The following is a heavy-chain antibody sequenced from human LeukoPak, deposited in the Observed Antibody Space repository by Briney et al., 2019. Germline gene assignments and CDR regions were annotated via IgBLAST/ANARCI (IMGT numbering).Heavy chain of an antibody. CDR3: AKGSSSGWPYFFDY. J-gene: IGHJ4*02. V-gene: IGHV3-23*01. CDR2: ISGGSGSST. CDR1: GFTFNTYG. D-gene: IGHD6-19*01. Sequence: GGSLRLSCAASGFTFNTYGMHWVRQAPGKGLEWFSAISGGSGSSTYYADAVKGRFTISRDNSKTTLYLEMNSLRAEDTAVYYCAKGSSSGWPYFFDYWGQGTLVTVSS.